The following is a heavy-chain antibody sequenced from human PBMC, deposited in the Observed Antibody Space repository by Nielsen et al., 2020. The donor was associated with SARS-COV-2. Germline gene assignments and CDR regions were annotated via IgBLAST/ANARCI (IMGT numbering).Heavy chain of an antibody. D-gene: IGHD1-26*01. J-gene: IGHJ4*02. Sequence: GGSLRLSCAAARFTFSNYGMHWVRQAPGKGLEWVAAISYDGKDKHYLDSVKGRFTISRDNSDNTLYLQMTSLRPEDTAVYHCAKDRVPTSTVGALFDYWGQGSLVSVSS. CDR3: AKDRVPTSTVGALFDY. CDR2: ISYDGKDK. CDR1: RFTFSNYG. V-gene: IGHV3-30*18.